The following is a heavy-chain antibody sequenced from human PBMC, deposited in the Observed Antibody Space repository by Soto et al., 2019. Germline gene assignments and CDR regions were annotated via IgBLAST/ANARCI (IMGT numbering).Heavy chain of an antibody. Sequence: GESLKISCKGSGYSFTSYWISWVRQMPGKGLEGRGRIEPSDSYTNYSPSFQGHGTISADKSSSTTYLQWSSLKAANSANNYCARHRGRIAAAGTSSYYYYGMDVWGQGTTVTVSS. D-gene: IGHD6-13*01. V-gene: IGHV5-10-1*01. CDR3: ARHRGRIAAAGTSSYYYYGMDV. CDR2: IEPSDSYT. J-gene: IGHJ6*02. CDR1: GYSFTSYW.